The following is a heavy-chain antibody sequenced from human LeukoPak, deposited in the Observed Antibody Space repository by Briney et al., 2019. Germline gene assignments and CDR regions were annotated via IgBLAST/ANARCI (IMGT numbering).Heavy chain of an antibody. D-gene: IGHD3-3*01. J-gene: IGHJ6*02. CDR1: GFTFSSYA. Sequence: PGGSLRLSCAASGFTFSSYAMSWVRQAPGKGLEWVSAISGSGGSTYYADSVKGRFTISRDNSKNTLYLQMNSLRAEDTAVYYCARSSITIFGGGSIVWGQGTTVTVSS. CDR2: ISGSGGST. V-gene: IGHV3-23*01. CDR3: ARSSITIFGGGSIV.